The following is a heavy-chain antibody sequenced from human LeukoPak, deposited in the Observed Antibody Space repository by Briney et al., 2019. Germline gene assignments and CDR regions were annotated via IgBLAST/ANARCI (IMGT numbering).Heavy chain of an antibody. J-gene: IGHJ5*02. Sequence: AGSLRLSCAASGFTFSSYRMDWVRQSPGKGLELVSSITSSSTYIYYADSVRGRFTISRDNAKNSLYLQMNSLRAEDTALYNCAGGNWFGPWGQGTLVTVSS. CDR2: ITSSSTYI. CDR3: AGGNWFGP. CDR1: GFTFSSYR. V-gene: IGHV3-21*01.